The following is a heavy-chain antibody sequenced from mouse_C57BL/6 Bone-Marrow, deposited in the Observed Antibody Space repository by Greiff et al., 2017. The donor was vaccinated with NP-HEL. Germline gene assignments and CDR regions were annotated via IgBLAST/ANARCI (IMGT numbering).Heavy chain of an antibody. CDR1: GFTFTDYY. V-gene: IGHV7-3*01. J-gene: IGHJ4*01. CDR2: IRNKANGYTT. Sequence: EVHLVESGGGLVQPGGSLSLSCAASGFTFTDYYMSWVRQPPGKALEWLGFIRNKANGYTTEYSASVKGRFTISRDNSQSILYLQMNALRAEDSATYYCATTACFYAMDYWGQGTSVTVSS. D-gene: IGHD1-2*01. CDR3: ATTACFYAMDY.